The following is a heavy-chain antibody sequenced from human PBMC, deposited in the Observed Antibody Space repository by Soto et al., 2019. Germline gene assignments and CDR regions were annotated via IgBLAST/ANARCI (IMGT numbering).Heavy chain of an antibody. CDR2: IYYSGST. J-gene: IGHJ6*02. Sequence: PSETLSLTCTVSGGSISSSSYYWGWILQPPGKGLEWVGSIYYSGSTYYNPSLKSRVTISVDTSKNQFSLKLSSVTAADTAVYYCATLPYYDFWSGYYNGDYYYYGMDVWGQGTTVTVSS. D-gene: IGHD3-3*01. CDR3: ATLPYYDFWSGYYNGDYYYYGMDV. V-gene: IGHV4-39*01. CDR1: GGSISSSSYY.